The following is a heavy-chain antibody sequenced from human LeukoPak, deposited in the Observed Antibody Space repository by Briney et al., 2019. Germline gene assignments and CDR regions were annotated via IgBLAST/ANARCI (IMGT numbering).Heavy chain of an antibody. CDR3: ARSGGQDISNQLRYNWFDR. D-gene: IGHD2-15*01. CDR2: FTTISRDA. Sequence: GGSLRLSCAASGFTLSGYDMNWVRQAPGKGLEWLSAFTTISRDAYYADSVRGRFTISRDNSKTSLYLNMNSLRAEDTAVYYCARSGGQDISNQLRYNWFDRWGQGTLVTVSS. J-gene: IGHJ5*02. V-gene: IGHV3-21*01. CDR1: GFTLSGYD.